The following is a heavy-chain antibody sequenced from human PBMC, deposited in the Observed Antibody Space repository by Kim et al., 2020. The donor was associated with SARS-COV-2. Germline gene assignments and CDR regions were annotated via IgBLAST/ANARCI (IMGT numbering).Heavy chain of an antibody. J-gene: IGHJ5*02. CDR2: MHPGDSET. CDR1: GYKFSNYW. D-gene: IGHD5-18*01. Sequence: GESLKISCQGSGYKFSNYWIGWVRQMPGKGLEWVGIMHPGDSETRYSPAFQGQVTISADKSISPAYLQWSSLKASDTAMYYCARSQGGYSYGDWFDPWGQGTLVTVSS. V-gene: IGHV5-51*01. CDR3: ARSQGGYSYGDWFDP.